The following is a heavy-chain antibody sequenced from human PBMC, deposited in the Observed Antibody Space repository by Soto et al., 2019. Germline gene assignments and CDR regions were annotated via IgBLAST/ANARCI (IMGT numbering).Heavy chain of an antibody. CDR1: GFTFSSYS. CDR3: AREDDTSGRSGVDHFSYFYGMDV. V-gene: IGHV3-21*04. J-gene: IGHJ6*02. D-gene: IGHD6-19*01. Sequence: GSLLLACSASGFTFSSYSMNWVRQAPGKGLEWVSSISSSSSYIYYADSVKGRFTISRDNAKNSLYLQMNSLRAEDTAVYYCAREDDTSGRSGVDHFSYFYGMDVWGQGTKVTVYS. CDR2: ISSSSSYI.